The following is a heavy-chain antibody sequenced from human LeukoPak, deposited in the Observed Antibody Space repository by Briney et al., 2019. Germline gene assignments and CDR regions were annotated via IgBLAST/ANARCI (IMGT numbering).Heavy chain of an antibody. CDR1: GYTFTGYY. V-gene: IGHV1-2*02. CDR2: INPNSGGT. CDR3: ARWGLNSSGWYYFDY. D-gene: IGHD6-19*01. J-gene: IGHJ4*02. Sequence: ASVKVSCKASGYTFTGYYMHWVRQAPGQGLEWMGWINPNSGGTNYAQKFQGRVTMTRDTSISTAYMELSRLRSEDTAVYYCARWGLNSSGWYYFDYWGQGTLVTVSS.